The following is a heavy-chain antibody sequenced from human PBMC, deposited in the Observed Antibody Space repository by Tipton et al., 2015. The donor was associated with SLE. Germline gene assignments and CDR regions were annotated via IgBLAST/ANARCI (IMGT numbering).Heavy chain of an antibody. CDR1: GFTFSSYG. CDR3: AKYHVDPYYYDSSGYYEGYYFDY. Sequence: GSLRLSCAASGFTFSSYGMHWVRQAPGKGLEWVAFIRYDGSNKYYADSVKGRLTISRDNSKNTLYLQMNSLRAEDTAVYYCAKYHVDPYYYDSSGYYEGYYFDYWGQGTLVTVSS. CDR2: IRYDGSNK. D-gene: IGHD3-22*01. J-gene: IGHJ4*02. V-gene: IGHV3-30*02.